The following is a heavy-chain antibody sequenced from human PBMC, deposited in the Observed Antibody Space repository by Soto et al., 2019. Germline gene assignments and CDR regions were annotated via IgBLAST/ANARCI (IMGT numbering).Heavy chain of an antibody. V-gene: IGHV3-66*01. D-gene: IGHD3-3*01. J-gene: IGHJ4*02. Sequence: GGSLRLSCEASGITVSSSYMSWVRQAPGKGLEWVSIIYSGGSTYYADSVKSRFTISRDSSKNTLYLQMNTLRAEDTAVYYCGRIIAIFGVVIDYWGQGTPVTVSS. CDR1: GITVSSSY. CDR3: GRIIAIFGVVIDY. CDR2: IYSGGST.